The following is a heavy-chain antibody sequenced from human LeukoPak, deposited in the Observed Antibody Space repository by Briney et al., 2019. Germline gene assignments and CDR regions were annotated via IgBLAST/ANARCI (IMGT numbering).Heavy chain of an antibody. CDR2: ISSSSSYI. CDR3: ARDSYYDFWSGYYTGYYYYYMDV. V-gene: IGHV3-21*01. Sequence: AGGSLRLSCAASGFTFSSYEMNWVRQAPGKGLEWVSSISSSSSYIYYADSVKGRFTISRDNAKNSLYLQMNSLRAEDTAVYYCARDSYYDFWSGYYTGYYYYYMDVWGKGTTVTVSS. CDR1: GFTFSSYE. J-gene: IGHJ6*03. D-gene: IGHD3-3*01.